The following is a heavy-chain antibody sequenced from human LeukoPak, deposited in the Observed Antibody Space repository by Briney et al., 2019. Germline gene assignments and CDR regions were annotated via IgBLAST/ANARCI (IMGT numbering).Heavy chain of an antibody. CDR3: AKGSYGYYYYYYMDV. CDR2: ISYDGSNK. J-gene: IGHJ6*03. V-gene: IGHV3-30*07. D-gene: IGHD1-26*01. CDR1: GFTFSSYA. Sequence: PGGSLRLSCAASGFTFSSYAMHWVRQAPGKGLEWVAVISYDGSNKYYADSVKGRFTISRDNSKNTLYLQMNSLRAEDTAVYYCAKGSYGYYYYYYMDVWGKGTTVTVSS.